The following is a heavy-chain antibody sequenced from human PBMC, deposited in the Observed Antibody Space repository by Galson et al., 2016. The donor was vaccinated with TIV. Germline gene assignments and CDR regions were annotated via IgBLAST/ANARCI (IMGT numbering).Heavy chain of an antibody. CDR1: GYTFTGYY. CDR2: INPDSGDT. D-gene: IGHD3-10*01. V-gene: IGHV1-2*02. Sequence: SVKVSCKASGYTFTGYYMHWVRQAPGQGLEWMGWINPDSGDTNSAQEFQGRVTMTRDTSITTAYMDVGSLRPDDTAVYFCARALNYGMDVWGQGTTVTVSS. CDR3: ARALNYGMDV. J-gene: IGHJ6*02.